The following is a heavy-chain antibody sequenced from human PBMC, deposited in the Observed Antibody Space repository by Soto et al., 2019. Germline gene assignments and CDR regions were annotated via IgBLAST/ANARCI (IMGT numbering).Heavy chain of an antibody. CDR3: ARVVETYYYDSSGYYYPGY. J-gene: IGHJ4*02. Sequence: GASVKVSCKASGYTFTSYGISWVRQAPGQGLEWMGWISAYNGNTNYAQKLQGRVTMTTDTSTSTAYMELRSLRSDDTAVYYCARVVETYYYDSSGYYYPGYWGQGTLVTVSS. CDR1: GYTFTSYG. D-gene: IGHD3-22*01. CDR2: ISAYNGNT. V-gene: IGHV1-18*01.